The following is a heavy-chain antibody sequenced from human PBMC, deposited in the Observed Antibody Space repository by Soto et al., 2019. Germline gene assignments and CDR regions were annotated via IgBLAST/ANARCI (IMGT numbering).Heavy chain of an antibody. J-gene: IGHJ6*02. CDR2: ISYAGSNK. D-gene: IGHD3-3*01. Sequence: GGALTLSCAASGFTFSRHPMHWVRQPPGQWLAWETGISYAGSNKYYADAVKGRFTISRDKSKNTLYLQMNSLKAEDTSVYYCARVSFSAFEVVENYYYYGMDVWGQGTTVTVSS. V-gene: IGHV3-30-3*01. CDR1: GFTFSRHP. CDR3: ARVSFSAFEVVENYYYYGMDV.